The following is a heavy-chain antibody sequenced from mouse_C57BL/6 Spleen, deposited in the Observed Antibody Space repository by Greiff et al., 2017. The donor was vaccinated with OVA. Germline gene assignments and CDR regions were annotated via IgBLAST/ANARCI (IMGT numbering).Heavy chain of an antibody. Sequence: QVQLKQSGAELARPGASVKLSCKASGYTFTSYGISWVKQRTGQGLAWIGEIYPRSGTTYYNEKFKGQATLTADKSSSTAYMEVRSLISKDSAVYICAREGPSIYYDYHAMDYWGQGTSVTVSS. V-gene: IGHV1-81*01. J-gene: IGHJ4*01. D-gene: IGHD2-4*01. CDR3: AREGPSIYYDYHAMDY. CDR1: GYTFTSYG. CDR2: IYPRSGTT.